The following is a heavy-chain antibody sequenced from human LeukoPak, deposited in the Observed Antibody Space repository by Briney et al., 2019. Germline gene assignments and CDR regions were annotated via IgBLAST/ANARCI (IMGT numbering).Heavy chain of an antibody. V-gene: IGHV4-38-2*01. J-gene: IGHJ4*02. CDR3: ARRHQQLYYFDY. D-gene: IGHD2-2*01. CDR1: GYSISSGYY. Sequence: SETLSLTCAVSGYSISSGYYWGWIRQPPGKGLEWIGSIYHSGSTYYNPSLKSRVTISVDTSKNQFSLKLSSVTAADTAVYYCARRHQQLYYFDYWGQGTLVTVSS. CDR2: IYHSGST.